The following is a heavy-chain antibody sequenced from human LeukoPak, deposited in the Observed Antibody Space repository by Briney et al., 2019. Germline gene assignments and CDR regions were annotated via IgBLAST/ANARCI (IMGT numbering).Heavy chain of an antibody. J-gene: IGHJ4*02. CDR1: GYTFTGYY. CDR3: ARINTYEGNFGY. V-gene: IGHV1-2*06. D-gene: IGHD3-3*01. Sequence: ASVKVSCKASGYTFTGYYMHWVRQAPGQGLEWMGRINPNSGGTNYAQKFQGRVTMTRDTSISTAYMELSRLRSDDAAVYYCARINTYEGNFGYWGQGTLVTVSS. CDR2: INPNSGGT.